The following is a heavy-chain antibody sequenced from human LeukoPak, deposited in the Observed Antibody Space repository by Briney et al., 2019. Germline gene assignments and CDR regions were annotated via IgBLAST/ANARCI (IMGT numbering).Heavy chain of an antibody. V-gene: IGHV3-21*01. CDR2: ISSSSSYI. CDR3: ARDACTRGGSCYPSVQDY. J-gene: IGHJ4*02. Sequence: GGSLRLSCAASGFTFSSYSMNWVRQAPGKGLEWVSSISSSSSYIYYADSVKGRFTISRDNSKNTLYLQMNSLRAEDTAVYYCARDACTRGGSCYPSVQDYWGQGTLVTVSS. CDR1: GFTFSSYS. D-gene: IGHD2-15*01.